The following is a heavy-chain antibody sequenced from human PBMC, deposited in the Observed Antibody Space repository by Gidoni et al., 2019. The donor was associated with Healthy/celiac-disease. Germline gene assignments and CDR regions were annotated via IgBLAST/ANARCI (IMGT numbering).Heavy chain of an antibody. J-gene: IGHJ4*02. V-gene: IGHV4-61*02. D-gene: IGHD5-12*01. CDR2: IYTSGST. CDR1: GGSISSGSYY. Sequence: QVQLQESGPGLVKPSQTLSLTCTVSGGSISSGSYYWSWIRQPAGKGLEWIGRIYTSGSTNYNPSLKSRVTISVDTSKNQFSLKLSSVTAADTAVYYCARESDIVVFDYWGQGTLVTVSS. CDR3: ARESDIVVFDY.